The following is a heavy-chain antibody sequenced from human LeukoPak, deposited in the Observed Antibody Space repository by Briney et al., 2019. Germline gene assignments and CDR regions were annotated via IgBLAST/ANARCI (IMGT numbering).Heavy chain of an antibody. Sequence: SETLSLTCTVSGGSISSGGYYWSWIRQHPGKGLEWIGYIYYSGSTYYNPSLKSRVTISVDTSKNQFSLKLSSVTAADTAVYYCARVPPASMVRGPMGSGYFDYWGQGTLVTVSS. J-gene: IGHJ4*02. V-gene: IGHV4-31*03. CDR3: ARVPPASMVRGPMGSGYFDY. CDR1: GGSISSGGYY. D-gene: IGHD3-10*01. CDR2: IYYSGST.